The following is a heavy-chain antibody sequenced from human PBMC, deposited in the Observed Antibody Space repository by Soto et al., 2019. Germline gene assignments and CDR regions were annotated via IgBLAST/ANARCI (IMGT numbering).Heavy chain of an antibody. CDR3: ALAKISTPYSWFHP. D-gene: IGHD3-3*02. CDR1: GLTFSSYA. Sequence: GGYLRLSCAASGLTFSSYAMRWVRQAPGKGLEWVSAISGSGGSTYYADSVKCRFTISRDTSTNTLYLQMNSLRAEDTAVYYCALAKISTPYSWFHPWGQGTLVTGSS. CDR2: ISGSGGST. J-gene: IGHJ5*02. V-gene: IGHV3-23*01.